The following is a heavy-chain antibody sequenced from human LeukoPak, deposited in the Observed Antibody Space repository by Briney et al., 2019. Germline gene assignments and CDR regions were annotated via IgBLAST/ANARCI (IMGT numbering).Heavy chain of an antibody. J-gene: IGHJ4*02. Sequence: PSETLSLTCTVSGGSISSYYWSWIRQPPGKGLEWIGYIYYSGSTNYNPSLKSRVTISVDTSKNQFSLKLSSVTDADTAVYYCARMVAAAKIFDYWGQGTLVTVSS. V-gene: IGHV4-59*08. CDR2: IYYSGST. CDR1: GGSISSYY. CDR3: ARMVAAAKIFDY. D-gene: IGHD2-15*01.